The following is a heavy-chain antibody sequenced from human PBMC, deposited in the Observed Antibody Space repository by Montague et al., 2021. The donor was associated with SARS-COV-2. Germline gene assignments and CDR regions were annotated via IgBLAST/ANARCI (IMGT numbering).Heavy chain of an antibody. CDR1: GGCLSGYY. V-gene: IGHV4-34*01. CDR3: ARRGSSVWGVTVSAELDY. CDR2: INQSGRT. J-gene: IGHJ4*02. Sequence: SETLSLTCAVYGGCLSGYYWSWIRQPPEKGLEWIGEINQSGRTNNNPSLKSRVIISVDTSKNQFSLKLSSVTAADTAVYYCARRGSSVWGVTVSAELDYWGQGILVIVSS. D-gene: IGHD3-10*01.